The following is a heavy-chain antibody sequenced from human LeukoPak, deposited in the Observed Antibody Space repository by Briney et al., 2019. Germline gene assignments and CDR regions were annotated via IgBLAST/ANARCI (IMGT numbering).Heavy chain of an antibody. V-gene: IGHV3-21*01. CDR3: ARVGLRIVVVPAAKYWFDP. CDR2: ISSSSSYI. D-gene: IGHD2-2*01. CDR1: GFTFSSYS. J-gene: IGHJ5*02. Sequence: GGSLRLSCAASGFTFSSYSMNWVRQAPGKGLEWVSSISSSSSYIYYADSVKGRFTISRDNAKNSLYLQMNSLRAEDTAVYYCARVGLRIVVVPAAKYWFDPWGQGTLVTVSS.